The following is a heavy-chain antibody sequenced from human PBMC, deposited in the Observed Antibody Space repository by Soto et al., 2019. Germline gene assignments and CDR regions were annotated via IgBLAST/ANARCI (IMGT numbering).Heavy chain of an antibody. CDR1: GFTFSTYA. Sequence: GGSLRLSCAASGFTFSTYAMAWVRQAPGKGLEWVSGVSASGLNTDYADPVKGRFTISRDNAKNSLYLQMNSLRAEDTALYYCAREGYRKYSYYGMDVWGQGTTVTVSS. CDR2: VSASGLNT. V-gene: IGHV3-23*01. D-gene: IGHD5-18*01. J-gene: IGHJ6*02. CDR3: AREGYRKYSYYGMDV.